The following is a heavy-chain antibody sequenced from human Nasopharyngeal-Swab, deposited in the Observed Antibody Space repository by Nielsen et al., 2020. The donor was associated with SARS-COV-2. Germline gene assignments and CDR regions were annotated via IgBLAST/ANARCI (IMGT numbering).Heavy chain of an antibody. CDR3: AREGSYYEYYYYGMDV. CDR2: ISSSSSYI. Sequence: GESLKISCAASGFTFSSYSMNWVRQAPGKGLEWVSSISSSSSYIYYADSVKGRFTISRDNAKNLLYLQMNSLRAEDTAVYYCAREGSYYEYYYYGMDVWGQGTTVTVSS. CDR1: GFTFSSYS. V-gene: IGHV3-21*01. J-gene: IGHJ6*02. D-gene: IGHD1-26*01.